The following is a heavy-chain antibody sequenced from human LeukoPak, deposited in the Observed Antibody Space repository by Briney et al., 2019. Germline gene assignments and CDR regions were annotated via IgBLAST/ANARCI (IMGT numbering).Heavy chain of an antibody. Sequence: GASVRVSCTASGYTFTGYYLHWVRQAPGQSLEWMGWINAGNGNTKYSQKFQDRVTISTDTSASTAYMELSSLRSEDTAVYYCATGGRLLYHDYWGQGTLVTVSS. CDR2: INAGNGNT. J-gene: IGHJ4*02. CDR1: GYTFTGYY. D-gene: IGHD2-15*01. V-gene: IGHV1-3*01. CDR3: ATGGRLLYHDY.